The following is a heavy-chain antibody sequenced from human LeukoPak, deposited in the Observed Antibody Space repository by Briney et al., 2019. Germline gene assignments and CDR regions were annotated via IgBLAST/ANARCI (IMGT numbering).Heavy chain of an antibody. V-gene: IGHV3-9*01. J-gene: IGHJ4*02. D-gene: IGHD5-24*01. CDR1: GFTFDDYA. CDR3: AKGRDGYNSYFDY. CDR2: ISWNSGSI. Sequence: GGSLRLSCAASGFTFDDYAMHWVRQAPGKGLEWVSGISWNSGSIGYADSVKGRFTISRDNAKNSLYLQMNSLRAEDTALYYCAKGRDGYNSYFDYWGQGTLVTVSS.